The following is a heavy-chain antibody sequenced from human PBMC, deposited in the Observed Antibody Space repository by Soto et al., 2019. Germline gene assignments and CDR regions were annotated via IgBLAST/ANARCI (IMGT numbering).Heavy chain of an antibody. CDR3: ARFLIFGSYYDY. D-gene: IGHD2-21*02. CDR2: ISNSGST. J-gene: IGHJ4*02. CDR1: GGSISSSSYY. Sequence: SETLSLSCTVSGGSISSSSYYWTWIRQSPGKGLEWIGYISNSGSTSYNPSLKSRITISVDTSKNQFSLEVRSVTAADTAVYYCARFLIFGSYYDYWGQGTLVTVSS. V-gene: IGHV4-61*01.